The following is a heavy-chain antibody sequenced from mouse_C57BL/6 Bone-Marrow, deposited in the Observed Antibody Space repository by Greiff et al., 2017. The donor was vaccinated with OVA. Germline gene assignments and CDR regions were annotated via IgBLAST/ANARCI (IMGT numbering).Heavy chain of an antibody. V-gene: IGHV3-6*01. D-gene: IGHD2-4*01. CDR3: ESIYYDYEGVPY. Sequence: SGPGLVKPSQSLSLTCSVTGYSITSGYYWNWIRQFPGNKLEWMGYISYDGSNNYNPSLKNRISITRNTSKNQFFLKLNSVTTEDTATYYGESIYYDYEGVPYWGQGTLVTVSA. CDR1: GYSITSGYY. J-gene: IGHJ3*01. CDR2: ISYDGSN.